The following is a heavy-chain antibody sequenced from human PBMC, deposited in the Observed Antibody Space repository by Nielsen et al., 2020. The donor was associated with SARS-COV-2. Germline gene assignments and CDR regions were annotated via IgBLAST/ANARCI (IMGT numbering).Heavy chain of an antibody. CDR2: IYSGGST. V-gene: IGHV3-53*01. J-gene: IGHJ6*02. CDR3: AREGITMVRGPKSTFYYYGMDV. D-gene: IGHD3-10*01. Sequence: WIRQPPGKGLEWVSVIYSGGSTYYADSVKGRFTISRDNSKNTLYLQMNSLRAEDTAVYYCAREGITMVRGPKSTFYYYGMDVWGQGTTVTVS.